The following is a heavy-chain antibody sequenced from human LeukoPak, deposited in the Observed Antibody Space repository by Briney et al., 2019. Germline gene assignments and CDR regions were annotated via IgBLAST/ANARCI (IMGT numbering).Heavy chain of an antibody. CDR3: AKYKYDILTGEFDY. J-gene: IGHJ4*02. Sequence: PGGSLRLSCAASGFTFDDYAMHRVRQAPGKGLEWVSGISWNSGSIGYADSVKGRFTISRDNARNSLYLQMNSLRAEDTALYYCAKYKYDILTGEFDYWGQGTLVTVSS. CDR2: ISWNSGSI. D-gene: IGHD3-9*01. V-gene: IGHV3-9*01. CDR1: GFTFDDYA.